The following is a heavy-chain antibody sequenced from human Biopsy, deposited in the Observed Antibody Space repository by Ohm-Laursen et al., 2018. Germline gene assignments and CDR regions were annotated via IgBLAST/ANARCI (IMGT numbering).Heavy chain of an antibody. V-gene: IGHV4-4*07. Sequence: SETLSLTCTVSGASMTGYFWTWVRQPAGKGLEWIGHIYTIGDTTYNPSLESRVIMSLDTSKNQFSLKMTSLTAADTAVYFCAREDEGLLRALDPWGQGTMVTVSS. J-gene: IGHJ3*01. CDR3: AREDEGLLRALDP. CDR2: IYTIGDT. D-gene: IGHD3-16*01. CDR1: GASMTGYF.